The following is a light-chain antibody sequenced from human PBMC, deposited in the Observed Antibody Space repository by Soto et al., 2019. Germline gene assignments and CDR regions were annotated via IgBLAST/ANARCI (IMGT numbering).Light chain of an antibody. V-gene: IGKV3-20*01. J-gene: IGKJ1*01. Sequence: EIVLTQSPGTLSLSPGERATLSCRASQSVSGSYLAWYQQKPGQAPRPLIYGASSRAIGIPDRFSGSGSGTDFTLTISRLEPEDFAVYYCQQYGSSPWTFGQGTEVEIK. CDR2: GAS. CDR1: QSVSGSY. CDR3: QQYGSSPWT.